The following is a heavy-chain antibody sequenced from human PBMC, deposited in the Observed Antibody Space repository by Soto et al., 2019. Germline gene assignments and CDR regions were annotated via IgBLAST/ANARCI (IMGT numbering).Heavy chain of an antibody. J-gene: IGHJ6*02. D-gene: IGHD2-2*01. CDR3: ARVGCTSSSCHGRGFYYGMDV. CDR2: IYFSGST. Sequence: PSDTLYLTCTDSGGSISSGDYYWTWIRQPPGKGLEWIGYIYFSGSTYHNPSLKSRVTISVDTSKNQFSLKLSSVTAADAAVYYCARVGCTSSSCHGRGFYYGMDVWGQGTTVTVSS. V-gene: IGHV4-30-4*02. CDR1: GGSISSGDYY.